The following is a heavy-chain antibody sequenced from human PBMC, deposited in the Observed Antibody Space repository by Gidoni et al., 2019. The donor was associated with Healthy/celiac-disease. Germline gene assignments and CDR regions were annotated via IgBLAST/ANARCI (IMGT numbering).Heavy chain of an antibody. J-gene: IGHJ4*02. D-gene: IGHD2-2*01. CDR1: GFTFSDYY. CDR2: ISSSGSTI. V-gene: IGHV3-11*01. Sequence: QVQLVESGGGLVKPGGSLSFFCAASGFTFSDYYMSWIRQAPGKGLEWVSYISSSGSTIYYADSEKGRFTISRDNDKNSLYLQMNGLSAEDTAVYYCARDGFCSSTSCLSPVDYWGQGTLVTVSS. CDR3: ARDGFCSSTSCLSPVDY.